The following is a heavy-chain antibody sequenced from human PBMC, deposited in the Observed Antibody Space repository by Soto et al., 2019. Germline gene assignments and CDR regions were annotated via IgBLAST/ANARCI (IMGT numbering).Heavy chain of an antibody. CDR1: GGTFSSYA. J-gene: IGHJ6*02. D-gene: IGHD3-3*01. CDR2: IIPIFGTA. V-gene: IGHV1-69*13. CDR3: ARAPRRSGYYFCMDV. Sequence: GASVKVSCKASGGTFSSYAISWVRQAPGQGLEWMGGIIPIFGTANYAQKFQGRVTITADESTSTAYMELSGLRSEDTAVYYCARAPRRSGYYFCMDVWGQGTTVTVSS.